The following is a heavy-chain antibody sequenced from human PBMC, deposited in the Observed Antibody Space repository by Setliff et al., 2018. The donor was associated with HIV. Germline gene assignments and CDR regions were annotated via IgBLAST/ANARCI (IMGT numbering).Heavy chain of an antibody. V-gene: IGHV3-7*01. D-gene: IGHD2-21*01. CDR2: IKQDGTDK. Sequence: AGGSLRLSCAASGFTFSDYWMSWVRQAPGKGLEWVANIKQDGTDKYYVDSVRGRFTISRDNARNSLFLQMNSLRVEDTAVYYCSRDRATYFASAPSHWGQGTLVTVSS. J-gene: IGHJ4*02. CDR3: SRDRATYFASAPSH. CDR1: GFTFSDYW.